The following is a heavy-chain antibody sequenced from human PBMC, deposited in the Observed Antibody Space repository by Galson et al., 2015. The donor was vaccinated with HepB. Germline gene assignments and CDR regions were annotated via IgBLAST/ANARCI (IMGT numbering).Heavy chain of an antibody. V-gene: IGHV3-20*04. J-gene: IGHJ4*02. CDR3: VRAGDSSGWDSEY. CDR2: SNWNGGNT. D-gene: IGHD6-19*01. Sequence: SLRLSCAASGFTLDDYGMSWVRQVPGKGLEWVAGSNWNGGNTGYADSVKGRFTISRDDAKNSLHLQMNSLRAEDTAVYYCVRAGDSSGWDSEYWGQGTLVTVSS. CDR1: GFTLDDYG.